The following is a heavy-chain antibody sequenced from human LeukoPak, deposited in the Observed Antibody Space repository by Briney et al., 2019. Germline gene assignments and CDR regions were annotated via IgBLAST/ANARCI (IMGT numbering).Heavy chain of an antibody. J-gene: IGHJ6*03. CDR1: GFTFDDYG. Sequence: GSLSLSCAASGFTFDDYGMSWVRQAPGKGLEWVSSISSSSSYIYYSDSVKGRFTISRDNAKNSLYLQMNSLRAEDTAVYYCARDGTGVDYYGSGSYKTRYYYYYMDVWGKGTTVTISS. CDR3: ARDGTGVDYYGSGSYKTRYYYYYMDV. V-gene: IGHV3-21*01. D-gene: IGHD3-10*01. CDR2: ISSSSSYI.